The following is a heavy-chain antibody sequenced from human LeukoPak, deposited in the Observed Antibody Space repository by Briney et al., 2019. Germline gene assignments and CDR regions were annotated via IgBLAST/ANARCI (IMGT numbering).Heavy chain of an antibody. D-gene: IGHD4-17*01. CDR2: ISTSNSYI. J-gene: IGHJ4*02. CDR3: TTIRSSVTKILDY. CDR1: GFTFSDYH. V-gene: IGHV3-21*03. Sequence: GGSLRLSCVVSGFTFSDYHMNWVRQAPGKGLEWVSSISTSNSYIYYADSLTGRFTISRDNAKNSLYLQMNSLRAEDTAVYYCTTIRSSVTKILDYWGQGTLVTVSS.